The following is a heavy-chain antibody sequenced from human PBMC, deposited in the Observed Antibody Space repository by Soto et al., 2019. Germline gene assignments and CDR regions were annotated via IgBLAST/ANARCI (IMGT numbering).Heavy chain of an antibody. CDR3: ARRSDGWSYFDY. CDR1: GGSISSSSYY. V-gene: IGHV4-39*01. J-gene: IGHJ4*02. CDR2: IYYSGST. D-gene: IGHD2-15*01. Sequence: LETLSLTCTVSGGSISSSSYYWGWIRQPPGKGLEWIGSIYYSGSTYYNPSPKSRVTISVDTSKNQFSLKLSSVTAADTAVYYCARRSDGWSYFDYWGQGTLVTVSS.